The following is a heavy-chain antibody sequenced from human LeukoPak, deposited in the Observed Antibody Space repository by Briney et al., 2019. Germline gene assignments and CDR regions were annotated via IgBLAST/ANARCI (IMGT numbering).Heavy chain of an antibody. CDR2: INHSGST. V-gene: IGHV4-34*01. J-gene: IGHJ4*02. CDR3: ARQRGLPYIDY. CDR1: GGSFSGYY. D-gene: IGHD2-2*01. Sequence: PSETLSLTCAVYGGSFSGYYWSWIRQPPGKGLEWIGEINHSGSTNYNPSLKSRVTISVDTSKNQFSLKLSSVTAADTAVYYCARQRGLPYIDYWGQGTLVTVSS.